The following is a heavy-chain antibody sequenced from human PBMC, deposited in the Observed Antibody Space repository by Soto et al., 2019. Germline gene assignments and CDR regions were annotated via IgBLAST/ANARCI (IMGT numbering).Heavy chain of an antibody. Sequence: GGSLRLSCAASGFTFSSYAMSWVRQAPGKGLEWVAVITGSGSSKYYADSVKGRFTISRDNSKNTLYLQMNSLRAEDTAVYYCARDRFASSWSYFDYWGQGTPVTVSS. CDR1: GFTFSSYA. CDR3: ARDRFASSWSYFDY. J-gene: IGHJ4*02. D-gene: IGHD6-13*01. CDR2: ITGSGSSK. V-gene: IGHV3-30-3*01.